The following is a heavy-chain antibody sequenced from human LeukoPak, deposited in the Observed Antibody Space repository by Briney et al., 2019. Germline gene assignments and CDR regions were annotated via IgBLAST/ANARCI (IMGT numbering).Heavy chain of an antibody. J-gene: IGHJ3*02. V-gene: IGHV4-39*01. D-gene: IGHD6-25*01. CDR2: IYYSGST. CDR3: SVDPESSGTNHPFYI. CDR1: AGSISSSSYY. Sequence: SETLSLTCTVSAGSISSSSYYWGWLRQPPRNGLEWIGSIYYSGSTYYNPSLKSRVTISVDTSKNQFSLKLSSVTAADTAVYYCSVDPESSGTNHPFYIWGQGTMVTVSS.